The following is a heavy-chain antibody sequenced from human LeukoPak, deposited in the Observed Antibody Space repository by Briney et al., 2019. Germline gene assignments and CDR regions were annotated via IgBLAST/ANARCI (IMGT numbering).Heavy chain of an antibody. CDR1: GGSFSGYY. V-gene: IGHV4-34*01. D-gene: IGHD5-24*01. CDR2: INHSGST. CDR3: ASRLRDGYNFDY. Sequence: SETLSLTCAVYGGSFSGYYWSWIRHPPGKGLGWIGEINHSGSTNYNPSLKSRVTISVDTSKNQFSLKLSSVTAADTAVYYCASRLRDGYNFDYWGQGTLVTVSS. J-gene: IGHJ4*02.